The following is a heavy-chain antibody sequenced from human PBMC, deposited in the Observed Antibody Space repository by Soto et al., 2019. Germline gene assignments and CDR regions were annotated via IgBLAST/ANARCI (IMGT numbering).Heavy chain of an antibody. CDR2: IWYDGSNK. Sequence: GGSLRLSCAASGLTFGTYGMHWVRQAPGKGLEWVAVIWYDGSNKYYADSVKGRFTISRDNAKNSLYLQMNSLRAEDTALYYCAKDGFAFSYYYGMDVWGQGTTVTVSS. CDR1: GLTFGTYG. J-gene: IGHJ6*02. CDR3: AKDGFAFSYYYGMDV. V-gene: IGHV3-33*03.